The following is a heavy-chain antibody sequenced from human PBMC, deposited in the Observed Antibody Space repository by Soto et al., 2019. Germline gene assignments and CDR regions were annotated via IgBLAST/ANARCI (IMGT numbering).Heavy chain of an antibody. CDR1: GFTFSTFA. Sequence: GGSLRLSCAASGFTFSTFAMTWVRQTPGMGLEWVSSIGSSLDFIDYSDSVKGRFTISRDNAKNSLHLQMNNLRADDTAVYYCAKAFGPVATALDSRGQGT. V-gene: IGHV3-21*01. CDR2: IGSSLDFI. CDR3: AKAFGPVATALDS. D-gene: IGHD2-15*01. J-gene: IGHJ4*02.